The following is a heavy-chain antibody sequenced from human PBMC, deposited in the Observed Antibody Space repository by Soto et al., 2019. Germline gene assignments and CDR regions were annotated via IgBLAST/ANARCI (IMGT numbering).Heavy chain of an antibody. CDR3: ARERSAAGTGWFDP. Sequence: ASVKVSCKASGGTFSSYTISWVRQAPGQGLEWMGRIIPILGIANYAQKFRGRVTMTRNTSISTAYMELSSLRSEDTAVYYCARERSAAGTGWFDPWGQGTLVTVS. V-gene: IGHV1-69*04. D-gene: IGHD6-13*01. CDR2: IIPILGIA. J-gene: IGHJ5*02. CDR1: GGTFSSYT.